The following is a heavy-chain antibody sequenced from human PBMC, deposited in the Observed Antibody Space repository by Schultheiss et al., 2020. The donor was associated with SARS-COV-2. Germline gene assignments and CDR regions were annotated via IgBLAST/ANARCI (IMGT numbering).Heavy chain of an antibody. J-gene: IGHJ6*02. CDR1: GFTFSSYW. CDR2: IYSYGST. D-gene: IGHD3-9*01. Sequence: GGSLRLSCEVSGFTFSSYWMQWVRQPTGKSLEWVSVIYSYGSTYYADSEKGRFTISRDNSKNSLYLQMNSLRAEDTAVYYCARDSYDILTGPLVMDVWGQGTTVTVSS. CDR3: ARDSYDILTGPLVMDV. V-gene: IGHV3-66*01.